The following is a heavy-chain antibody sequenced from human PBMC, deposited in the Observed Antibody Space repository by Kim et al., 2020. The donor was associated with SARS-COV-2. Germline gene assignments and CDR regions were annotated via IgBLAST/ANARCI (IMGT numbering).Heavy chain of an antibody. Sequence: ADSVKGRFTNSRDNAKNTLYLQMNSLRAEDTAVDYCARRQYSSGWYYFDYWGQGTLVTVSS. CDR3: ARRQYSSGWYYFDY. D-gene: IGHD6-19*01. V-gene: IGHV3-74*01. J-gene: IGHJ4*02.